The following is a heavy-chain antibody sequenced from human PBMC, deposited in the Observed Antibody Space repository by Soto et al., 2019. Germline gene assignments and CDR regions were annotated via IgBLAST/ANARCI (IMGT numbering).Heavy chain of an antibody. Sequence: QVQLQESGPGLVKPSGTLSLTCAVSSGSISSSNWWSWVRQPPGKGLEWIGEIYHSGSTNYNPSLKSRVTISVDKSKNQVSLKLSSVTAADTAVYYCARGYSSSSALYYFDYWGQGTLVTVSS. J-gene: IGHJ4*02. CDR1: SGSISSSNW. CDR2: IYHSGST. D-gene: IGHD6-13*01. CDR3: ARGYSSSSALYYFDY. V-gene: IGHV4-4*02.